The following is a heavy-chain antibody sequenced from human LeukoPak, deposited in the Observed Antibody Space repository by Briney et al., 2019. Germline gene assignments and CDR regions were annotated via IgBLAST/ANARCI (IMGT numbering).Heavy chain of an antibody. Sequence: GGSLRISCKGSGYRFTIYWISWVRQMPRKGLEWRGMIVSIASYTHYTPPPPSHVTLSAEKSISTAYLQWSSLKASDTAMYYCATLDTATLNAFDIWGQGTMVTVSS. CDR3: ATLDTATLNAFDI. V-gene: IGHV5-10-1*01. D-gene: IGHD5-18*01. CDR2: IVSIASYT. J-gene: IGHJ3*02. CDR1: GYRFTIYW.